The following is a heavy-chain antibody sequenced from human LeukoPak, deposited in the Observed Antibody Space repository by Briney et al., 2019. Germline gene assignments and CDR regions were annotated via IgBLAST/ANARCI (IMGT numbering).Heavy chain of an antibody. Sequence: PGGSLRLSCAASGINFDDYAMHWVRQAPGKGLEWVAFIRGDGDSTFYADSVKGRFTISRDNSKNSLYLQMNSLRTEDTALYYCAKGFSVLASKHYYYFYGMDVWGQGTTVTVSS. CDR1: GINFDDYA. CDR2: IRGDGDST. J-gene: IGHJ6*02. CDR3: AKGFSVLASKHYYYFYGMDV. D-gene: IGHD3-3*01. V-gene: IGHV3-43*02.